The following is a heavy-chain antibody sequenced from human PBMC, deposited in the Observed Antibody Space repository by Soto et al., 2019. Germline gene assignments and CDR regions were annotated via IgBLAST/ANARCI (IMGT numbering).Heavy chain of an antibody. CDR3: AKDLPYCSGGSCYSAYYYGMDV. D-gene: IGHD2-15*01. V-gene: IGHV3-30*18. Sequence: GGSLRLSCAASGFTFSSYGMHRVRQAPGKGLEWVAVISYDGSNKYYADSVKGRFTMSRDNSKNTLYLQMNSLRAEDTSVYYCAKDLPYCSGGSCYSAYYYGMDVWGQGTTVTVSS. CDR1: GFTFSSYG. CDR2: ISYDGSNK. J-gene: IGHJ6*02.